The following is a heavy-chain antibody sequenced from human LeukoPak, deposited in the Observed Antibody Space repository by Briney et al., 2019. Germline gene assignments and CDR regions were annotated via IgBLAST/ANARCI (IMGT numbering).Heavy chain of an antibody. J-gene: IGHJ6*02. CDR3: ARGSAYCSGGSCYGFPYGMDV. CDR2: INSDVSST. V-gene: IGHV3-74*01. CDR1: GFTFSSYW. Sequence: GGSLRLSCAASGFTFSSYWMHWVRQAPGKGLVWVSRINSDVSSTSYADSVKGRFTISRDNAKNTLYLQMNSLRADDTAVYYCARGSAYCSGGSCYGFPYGMDVWGHGTTVTVSS. D-gene: IGHD2-15*01.